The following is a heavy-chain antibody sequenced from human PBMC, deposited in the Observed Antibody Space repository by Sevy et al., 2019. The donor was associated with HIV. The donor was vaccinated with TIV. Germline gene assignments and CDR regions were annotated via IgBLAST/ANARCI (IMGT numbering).Heavy chain of an antibody. CDR1: GFTFSSHA. J-gene: IGHJ4*02. Sequence: GGSLRLSCAASGFTFSSHAMHWVRQAPGKGLEWVAVISYDGSNKYYADSVKGRFTISRDNSKNTLYLQMNSLRAEDTAVYYCARDMVRGVIITSPYFDYWGQGTLVTVSS. CDR2: ISYDGSNK. V-gene: IGHV3-30-3*01. CDR3: ARDMVRGVIITSPYFDY. D-gene: IGHD3-10*01.